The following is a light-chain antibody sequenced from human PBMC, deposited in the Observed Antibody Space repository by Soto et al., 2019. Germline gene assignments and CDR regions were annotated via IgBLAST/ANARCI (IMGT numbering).Light chain of an antibody. CDR2: HAS. J-gene: IGKJ1*01. CDR3: QQYNSYS. V-gene: IGKV1-5*02. CDR1: QSISNR. Sequence: DIQLPECPSTLSASVGKRVTLICRASQSISNRLAWYQQKPGKAPKVLIYHASNLQSGVPSRFSGSGSGTEFTLTISSLQPDDFATYYCQQYNSYSFGQGTKVAIK.